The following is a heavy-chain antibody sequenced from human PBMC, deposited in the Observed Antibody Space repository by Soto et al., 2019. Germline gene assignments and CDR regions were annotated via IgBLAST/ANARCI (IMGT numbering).Heavy chain of an antibody. CDR2: IYYSGST. V-gene: IGHV4-39*01. CDR1: GGSISSNSYY. CDR3: AGIRISIFGVVIIWGAFDY. D-gene: IGHD3-3*01. Sequence: PSETLSLTCTVSGGSISSNSYYWGWIRQPPGKGLEWIGSIYYSGSTYYNPSLKSRVTISVDTSKNQFSLKLSSVTAADTAVYYCAGIRISIFGVVIIWGAFDYWGQGTLVNVSS. J-gene: IGHJ4*02.